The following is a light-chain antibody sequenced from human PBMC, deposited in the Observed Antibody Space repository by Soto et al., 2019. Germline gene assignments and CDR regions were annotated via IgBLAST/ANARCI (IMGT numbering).Light chain of an antibody. CDR1: QNIGLS. Sequence: DIQMTQSPTSLSASIGDRVTITCRASQNIGLSLNWRQQKPGRAPQLLIYATSRLHSGVPSRFSGSGSGTDFTLTSSSLQPEDFATYYCQQDYRTPWTFGQGTKVDIK. V-gene: IGKV1-39*01. CDR2: ATS. J-gene: IGKJ1*01. CDR3: QQDYRTPWT.